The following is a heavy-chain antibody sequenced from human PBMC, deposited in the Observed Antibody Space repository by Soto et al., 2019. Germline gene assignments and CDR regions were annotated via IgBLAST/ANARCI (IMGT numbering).Heavy chain of an antibody. Sequence: GGSLRLSCAASGFTFSSYAMHWVRQAPGKGLEWVAVISYDGSNKYYADSVKGRFTISRDNSKNTLYLQMNSLRAEDTAVYYCARDHYGMDVWGQGTTVTVSS. CDR3: ARDHYGMDV. V-gene: IGHV3-30-3*01. CDR2: ISYDGSNK. J-gene: IGHJ6*02. CDR1: GFTFSSYA.